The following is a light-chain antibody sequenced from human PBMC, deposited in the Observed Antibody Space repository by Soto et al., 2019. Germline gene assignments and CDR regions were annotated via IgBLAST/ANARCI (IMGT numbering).Light chain of an antibody. Sequence: QSALTQPASVSGSPGQSITISCTGTSSDVGGYNYVSWYQQHPGKAPKLMIYDVSNRPSGASIRFSGSKSGNTASLTISGLQAEDEADDYCSSYTSSSTLVVFGGGTKLTVL. CDR2: DVS. J-gene: IGLJ2*01. V-gene: IGLV2-14*01. CDR1: SSDVGGYNY. CDR3: SSYTSSSTLVV.